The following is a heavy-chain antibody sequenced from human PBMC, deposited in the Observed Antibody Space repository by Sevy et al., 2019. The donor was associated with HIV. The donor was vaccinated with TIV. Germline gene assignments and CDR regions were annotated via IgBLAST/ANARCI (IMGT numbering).Heavy chain of an antibody. D-gene: IGHD6-13*01. V-gene: IGHV3-7*01. J-gene: IGHJ4*02. CDR2: IKQDGSEK. Sequence: GGSLRLSCAASGXXFSSYWMSWVRXAPGKGLEWVANIKQDGSEKYYVDSVKGRFTISRDNAKNSLYLQMNSLRAEDTAVYYCAREHRIAAGFDXWGQGTLVTVSS. CDR3: AREHRIAAGFDX. CDR1: GXXFSSYW.